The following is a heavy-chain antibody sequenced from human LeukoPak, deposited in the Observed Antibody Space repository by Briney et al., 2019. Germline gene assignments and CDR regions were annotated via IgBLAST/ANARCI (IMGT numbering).Heavy chain of an antibody. V-gene: IGHV4-4*07. Sequence: SETLSLTCTVSGGSISSYYWSWIRQPAGKGLEWIGRIYTSGSTNYNPSLKSRVTMSVDTSKNQFSQKLSSVTAADTAVYYCARGDRGYSYEFYFDYWGQGTLVTVSS. CDR3: ARGDRGYSYEFYFDY. CDR2: IYTSGST. J-gene: IGHJ4*02. D-gene: IGHD5-18*01. CDR1: GGSISSYY.